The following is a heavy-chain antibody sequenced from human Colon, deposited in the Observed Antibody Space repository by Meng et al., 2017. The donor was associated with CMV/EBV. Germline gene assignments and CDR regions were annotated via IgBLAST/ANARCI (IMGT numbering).Heavy chain of an antibody. CDR3: AKGADFHDFWSGFAY. V-gene: IGHV3-23*01. CDR1: GFTFNDFD. Sequence: SGFTFNDFDMTWVRQAPGKGLEWVSSISGSGVTTYYSDAVKGRFTISRDNSRNTLYLQINSLRADDTAVYYCAKGADFHDFWSGFAYWGQGAVVTVSS. D-gene: IGHD3-3*01. CDR2: ISGSGVTT. J-gene: IGHJ4*02.